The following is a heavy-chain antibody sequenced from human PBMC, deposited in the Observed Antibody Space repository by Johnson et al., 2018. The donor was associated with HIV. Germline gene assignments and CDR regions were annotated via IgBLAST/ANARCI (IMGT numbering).Heavy chain of an antibody. CDR3: AREGLGYQNIHDPFDI. V-gene: IGHV3-23*04. D-gene: IGHD3-16*02. CDR2: ISETDECT. CDR1: GFTFRTYA. J-gene: IGHJ3*02. Sequence: VQVVESGGDLVQPGGSLRLSCAASGFTFRTYAMTWVRQAPGKGLEWVAIISETDECTSLAESVKGRFTIFRDKSKNTLCLQMTTLRAHDTAVYFFAREGLGYQNIHDPFDIWGQGTMVTVSS.